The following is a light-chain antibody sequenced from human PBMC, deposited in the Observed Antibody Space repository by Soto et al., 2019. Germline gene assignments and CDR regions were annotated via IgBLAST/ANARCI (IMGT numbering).Light chain of an antibody. J-gene: IGKJ3*01. Sequence: EIVLTQSPDTLSLSPGERATLSCRASQSVRSSLAWYQQKPGQAPRLLIYDASNRATGIPARFSGSGSGTDFTLHISSREAEDFAVYYCQQRSNWPPEVTFGPGTKVDIK. CDR2: DAS. CDR3: QQRSNWPPEVT. V-gene: IGKV3-11*01. CDR1: QSVRSS.